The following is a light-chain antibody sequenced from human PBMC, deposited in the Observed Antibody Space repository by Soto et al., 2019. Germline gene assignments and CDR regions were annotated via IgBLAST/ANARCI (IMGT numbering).Light chain of an antibody. Sequence: DIQMTQSPSTLSASVGDRVTITCRASQTINNYLNWYQQKPGKAPKCLIYGASSLQSGVSSRFSGRGFVTDYTLSITHLQPEDFATYFCQQSYDSPPPFGPGTRVEI. CDR3: QQSYDSPPP. V-gene: IGKV1-39*01. J-gene: IGKJ4*01. CDR1: QTINNY. CDR2: GAS.